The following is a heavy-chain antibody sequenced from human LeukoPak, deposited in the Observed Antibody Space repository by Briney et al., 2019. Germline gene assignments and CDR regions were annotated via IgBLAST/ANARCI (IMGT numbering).Heavy chain of an antibody. CDR3: ARDRGSGWYDAFDI. J-gene: IGHJ3*02. CDR1: GGSISSYY. D-gene: IGHD6-19*01. Sequence: SETLSLTCTVSGGSISSYYWSWIRQPPGKGLEWIGYIYYSGSTNYNPSLKSRATISVDTSKNQFSLKLSSVTAADTAVYYCARDRGSGWYDAFDIWGQGTMVTVSS. V-gene: IGHV4-59*01. CDR2: IYYSGST.